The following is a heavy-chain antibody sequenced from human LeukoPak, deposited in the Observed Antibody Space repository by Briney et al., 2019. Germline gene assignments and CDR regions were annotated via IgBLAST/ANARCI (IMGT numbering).Heavy chain of an antibody. CDR2: ISYDGSNK. D-gene: IGHD4-17*01. Sequence: GGSLRLSCAASGFTFSSYAMSWVRQAPGKGLGWVAVISYDGSNKYYADSVKGRFTISRDNSKNTLYLQMNSLRAEDTAVYYCARSAYGDYVDLVYWGQGTLVTVSS. CDR1: GFTFSSYA. CDR3: ARSAYGDYVDLVY. J-gene: IGHJ4*02. V-gene: IGHV3-30*04.